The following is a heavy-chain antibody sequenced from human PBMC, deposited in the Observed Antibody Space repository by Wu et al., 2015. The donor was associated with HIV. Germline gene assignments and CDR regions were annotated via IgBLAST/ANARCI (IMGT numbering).Heavy chain of an antibody. V-gene: IGHV1-46*01. D-gene: IGHD3-9*01. J-gene: IGHJ6*02. CDR1: GYTFTSYY. CDR3: ARDYDILTRTALCGMDV. Sequence: QVQLVQSGAEVKKPGASVKVSCKASGYTFTSYYMHWVRQAPGQGLEWMGIINPSGGSTSYAQKFQGRVTMTRDTSTSTVYMELSSLRSEDTAVYYCARDYDILTRTALCGMDVVGPRDHGHRLL. CDR2: INPSGGST.